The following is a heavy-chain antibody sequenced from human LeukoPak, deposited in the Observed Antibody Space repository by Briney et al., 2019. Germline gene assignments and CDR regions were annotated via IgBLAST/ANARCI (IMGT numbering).Heavy chain of an antibody. CDR2: ISRDSGTI. Sequence: GGSLRLSCAASGFTFDDYAMHWVRQAPGKGLEWVSGISRDSGTIVYADSVKGRFTISRDNARNSLYLQMNSLRPEDTAVYYCAVGPTWGPGTLVTVSS. V-gene: IGHV3-9*01. CDR1: GFTFDDYA. CDR3: AVGPT. J-gene: IGHJ5*02.